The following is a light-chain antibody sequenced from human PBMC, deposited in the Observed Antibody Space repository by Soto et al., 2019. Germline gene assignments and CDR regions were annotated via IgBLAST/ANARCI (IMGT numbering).Light chain of an antibody. CDR2: EVT. CDR1: SSDVGAYNF. CDR3: SSYTTSTPYG. V-gene: IGLV2-14*01. Sequence: QSVLTQPASVSGSPGQSITISCTGTSSDVGAYNFVSWYQHHPGRAPKLIIYEVTIRPSGVSHRFSGSKSGNTASLTISGLQAEDEADYYCSSYTTSTPYGFGSGTKLTVL. J-gene: IGLJ1*01.